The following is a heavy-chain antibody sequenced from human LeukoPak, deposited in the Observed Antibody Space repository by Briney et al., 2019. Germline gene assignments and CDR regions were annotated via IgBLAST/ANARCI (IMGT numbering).Heavy chain of an antibody. D-gene: IGHD2-15*01. Sequence: GGSLRLSCAASGFTFSNYWMHWVRQVAGKGLMWVSRINDDGSATFYADSVKGRFTISRDNSKNTLYLQMNSLRAEDTAVYYCAKFALRYCSGGSCHPFDYWGQGTLVTVSS. CDR3: AKFALRYCSGGSCHPFDY. CDR1: GFTFSNYW. V-gene: IGHV3-74*01. CDR2: INDDGSAT. J-gene: IGHJ4*02.